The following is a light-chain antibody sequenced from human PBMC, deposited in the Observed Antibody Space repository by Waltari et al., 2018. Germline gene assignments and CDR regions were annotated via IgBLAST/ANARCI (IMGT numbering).Light chain of an antibody. Sequence: DIVMTQSPDSLAVSLGERATINCKSSQNVLYSSNNKNYLAWYQPKPGQPPKRVIYWASTRESGVPDRFSGSGSGTDFTLTISSLQAEDVAVYYCQQYYGTPPTFGQGTKVEIK. CDR2: WAS. V-gene: IGKV4-1*01. CDR1: QNVLYSSNNKNY. J-gene: IGKJ1*01. CDR3: QQYYGTPPT.